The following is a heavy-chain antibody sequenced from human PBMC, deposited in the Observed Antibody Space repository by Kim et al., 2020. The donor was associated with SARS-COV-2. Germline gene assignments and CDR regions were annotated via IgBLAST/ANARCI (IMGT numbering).Heavy chain of an antibody. J-gene: IGHJ6*02. CDR3: ARDTTALTADNFYGLDV. Sequence: SVKGRFTIARDNAKNSLYRQMNSLTAEDTAVYYCARDTTALTADNFYGLDVWGQGTTVTVSS. D-gene: IGHD7-27*01. V-gene: IGHV3-11*05.